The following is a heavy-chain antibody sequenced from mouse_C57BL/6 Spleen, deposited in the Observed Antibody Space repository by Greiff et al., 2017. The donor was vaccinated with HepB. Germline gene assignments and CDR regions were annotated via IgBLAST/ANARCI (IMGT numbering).Heavy chain of an antibody. J-gene: IGHJ4*01. CDR3: TRVDDYDEGTDYYAMDY. V-gene: IGHV1-15*01. CDR2: IDPETGGT. D-gene: IGHD2-4*01. CDR1: GYTFTDYE. Sequence: VKLQESGAELVRPGASVTLSCKASGYTFTDYEMHWVKQTPVHGLEWIGAIDPETGGTAYNQKFKGKAILTADKSSSTAYMEPRSLTSEDSAVYYCTRVDDYDEGTDYYAMDYWGQGTSVTVSS.